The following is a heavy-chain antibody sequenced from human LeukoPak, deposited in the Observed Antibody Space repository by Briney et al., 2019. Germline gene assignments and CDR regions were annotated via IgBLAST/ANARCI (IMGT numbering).Heavy chain of an antibody. CDR2: IYYSGST. CDR3: ARGYGSGIYYYYYYMDV. D-gene: IGHD3-10*01. J-gene: IGHJ6*03. Sequence: SETLSLTCTVSGGSISSYYWSWIRQPPGKGLEWIGYIYYSGSTNYNPSLKSRVTISVDTSKNQFSLKLSSVTAADTAVYYCARGYGSGIYYYYYYMDVWGKGTTVTISS. CDR1: GGSISSYY. V-gene: IGHV4-59*01.